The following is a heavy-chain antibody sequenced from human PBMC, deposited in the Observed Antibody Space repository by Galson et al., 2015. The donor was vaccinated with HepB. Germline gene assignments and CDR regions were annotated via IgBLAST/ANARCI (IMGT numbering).Heavy chain of an antibody. D-gene: IGHD5-24*01. J-gene: IGHJ4*02. CDR2: LSASGETT. Sequence: SLRLSCATSGFTFIDYAMTWVRQGPGEGPEWVSSLSASGETTYYAASVMGRFTISRDNSKNTLYLELNSLTAEDTAMYYCAKGVRGWLQPALDYWGQGTLVTVSS. V-gene: IGHV3-23*01. CDR1: GFTFIDYA. CDR3: AKGVRGWLQPALDY.